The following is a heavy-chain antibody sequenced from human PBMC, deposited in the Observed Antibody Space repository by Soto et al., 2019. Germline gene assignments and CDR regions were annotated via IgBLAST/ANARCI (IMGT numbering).Heavy chain of an antibody. V-gene: IGHV4-39*01. CDR3: ARTGYCSGGSCYGAIDI. CDR2: IYYSGST. J-gene: IGHJ3*02. Sequence: SETLSLTCTVSGGSISSSSYYWGWIRQPPGKGLEWIGSIYYSGSTYYNPSLKSRVTISVDTSKNQFSLKLSSVTAADTAVYYCARTGYCSGGSCYGAIDIWGQGTMVTVSS. CDR1: GGSISSSSYY. D-gene: IGHD2-15*01.